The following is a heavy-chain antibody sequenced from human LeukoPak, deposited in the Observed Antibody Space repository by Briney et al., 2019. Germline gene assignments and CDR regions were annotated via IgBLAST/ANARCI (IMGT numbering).Heavy chain of an antibody. D-gene: IGHD3-16*01. V-gene: IGHV3-48*03. CDR3: ARKRLADLGDDTSFGGTPFDS. J-gene: IGHJ4*02. CDR2: ITSGASVI. CDR1: GFTFETYH. Sequence: PGGSLRLSCVASGFTFETYHMNWVRQAPGKGLEWLSGITSGASVIYYADSVKGRFTISRDDAMNSVFLQMSGLTVGDTAVYYCARKRLADLGDDTSFGGTPFDSWGQGTLVIVSS.